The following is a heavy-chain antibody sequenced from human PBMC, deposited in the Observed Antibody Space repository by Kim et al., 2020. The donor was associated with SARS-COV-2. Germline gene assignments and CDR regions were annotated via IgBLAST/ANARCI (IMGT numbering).Heavy chain of an antibody. Sequence: ASVKVSCKASGYTFTSYDISWVRQAPGQGLEWMGWISAYNGNTNYAQKLQGRVTRTTDTSTSTAYMELRSLRSDDTAVYYCARALYCSSTSCYENWFDPWGQGTLVTVSS. D-gene: IGHD2-2*01. V-gene: IGHV1-18*04. CDR3: ARALYCSSTSCYENWFDP. CDR2: ISAYNGNT. CDR1: GYTFTSYD. J-gene: IGHJ5*02.